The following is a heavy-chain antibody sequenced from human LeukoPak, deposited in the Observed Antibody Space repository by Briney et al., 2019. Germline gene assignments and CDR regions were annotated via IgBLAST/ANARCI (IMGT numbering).Heavy chain of an antibody. D-gene: IGHD6-19*01. CDR3: ARDSQWLAPYYYYYYGMDV. V-gene: IGHV3-30*04. Sequence: GGSLRLSCAASGFTFSNHAMNWVRQAPGKGLEWVAVISYDGSNKYYADSVKGRFTISRDNSKNTLYLQMNSLRAEDTAVYYCARDSQWLAPYYYYYYGMDVWGQGTTVTVSS. CDR2: ISYDGSNK. CDR1: GFTFSNHA. J-gene: IGHJ6*02.